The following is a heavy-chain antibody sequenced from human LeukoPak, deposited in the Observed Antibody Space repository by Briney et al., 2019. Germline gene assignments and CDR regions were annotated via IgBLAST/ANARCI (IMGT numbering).Heavy chain of an antibody. V-gene: IGHV3-7*01. CDR3: ARRAAYSSGLTPGY. CDR2: IKQDGSEK. Sequence: PGGSLRLSCAASGFTFSSYWMSWVRQAPGKGLEWVANIKQDGSEKYYVDSVKRRFTISRDNANIKLYLQMNSLRAEDTAVYYCARRAAYSSGLTPGYWGQGTLVTVSS. D-gene: IGHD6-19*01. CDR1: GFTFSSYW. J-gene: IGHJ4*02.